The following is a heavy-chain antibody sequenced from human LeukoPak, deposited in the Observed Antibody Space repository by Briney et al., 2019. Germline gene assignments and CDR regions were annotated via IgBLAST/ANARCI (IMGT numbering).Heavy chain of an antibody. J-gene: IGHJ3*02. CDR2: INPNSGGT. Sequence: ASVKVSCKASGYTFTGYYMHWVRQAPGQGLEWMGWINPNSGGTNYAQKFQGWVTMTRDTSISTAYMELSRLGSDDTAVYYCARGGSLAAAGGDAFDIWGQGTMVTVSS. CDR1: GYTFTGYY. CDR3: ARGGSLAAAGGDAFDI. D-gene: IGHD6-13*01. V-gene: IGHV1-2*04.